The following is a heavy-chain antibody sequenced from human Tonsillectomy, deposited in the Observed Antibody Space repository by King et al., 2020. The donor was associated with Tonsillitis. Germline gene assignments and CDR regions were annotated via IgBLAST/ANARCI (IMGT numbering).Heavy chain of an antibody. D-gene: IGHD3-10*01. J-gene: IGHJ4*02. CDR2: IKSKTDGGTT. CDR1: GFTFSNAW. V-gene: IGHV3-15*01. Sequence: VQLVESGGGLVKPGGSLRLSCAASGFTFSNAWMSWVRQAPGKGLEWVGRIKSKTDGGTTDYAAPVKGRFTIPRDDSKNTLYLQMNSLKTEDTAVYYCTTARVLLWFGELLYYFDYWGQGTLVTVSS. CDR3: TTARVLLWFGELLYYFDY.